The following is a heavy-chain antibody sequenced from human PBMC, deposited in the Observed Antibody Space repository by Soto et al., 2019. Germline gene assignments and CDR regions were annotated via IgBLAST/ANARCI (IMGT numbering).Heavy chain of an antibody. J-gene: IGHJ4*02. V-gene: IGHV3-30*18. CDR1: GFTFSSYG. Sequence: QVQLVESGGGVVQPGRSLRLSCAASGFTFSSYGMHWVRQAPGKGLEWVAVISYDGSNKYYADSVKGRFTISSDNSKNTLYLQMTSLRGEDTAVYYCAKEYYYDSSGYYPDWGQGTLVTVSS. CDR2: ISYDGSNK. D-gene: IGHD3-22*01. CDR3: AKEYYYDSSGYYPD.